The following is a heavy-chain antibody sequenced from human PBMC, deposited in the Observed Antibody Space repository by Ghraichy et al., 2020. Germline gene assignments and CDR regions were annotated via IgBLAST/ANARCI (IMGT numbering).Heavy chain of an antibody. V-gene: IGHV1-2*06. Sequence: ASVKVSCKASGYTFTGYYMHWVRQAPGQGLEWMGRINPNSGGTNYAQKFQGRVTMTRDTSISTAYMELSRLRSDDTAVYYCARDLREDYGDYVFVNWGQGTLVTVSS. CDR2: INPNSGGT. CDR3: ARDLREDYGDYVFVN. CDR1: GYTFTGYY. D-gene: IGHD4-17*01. J-gene: IGHJ4*02.